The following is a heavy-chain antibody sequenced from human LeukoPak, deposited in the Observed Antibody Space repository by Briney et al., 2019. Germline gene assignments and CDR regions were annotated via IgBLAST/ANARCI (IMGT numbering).Heavy chain of an antibody. CDR2: IKSKTDGGTT. Sequence: QTGGSLRLSCAASGFTFSNAWMSWVRQAPGKGLEWVGRIKSKTDGGTTDYAAPVKGRFTISRDDSKNTLYLQMNSLKTEDTAVYYCTTDPPLELELQTGWGLGTLVTVSS. J-gene: IGHJ4*02. CDR1: GFTFSNAW. V-gene: IGHV3-15*01. CDR3: TTDPPLELELQTG. D-gene: IGHD1-7*01.